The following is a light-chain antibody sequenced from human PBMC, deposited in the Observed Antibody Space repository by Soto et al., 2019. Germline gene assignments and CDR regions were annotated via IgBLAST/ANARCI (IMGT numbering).Light chain of an antibody. V-gene: IGKV3-11*01. J-gene: IGKJ5*01. CDR2: DAS. CDR1: QSVTSH. CDR3: QQRYIWPPIT. Sequence: EIVLTQSPATLSLSPGERATLSCRASQSVTSHFAWYQQKPGQAPRLLIYDASNRATGIPARFSGSGSGTEFTLTISSIEPEDFAVYYCQQRYIWPPITFGQGTRLEIK.